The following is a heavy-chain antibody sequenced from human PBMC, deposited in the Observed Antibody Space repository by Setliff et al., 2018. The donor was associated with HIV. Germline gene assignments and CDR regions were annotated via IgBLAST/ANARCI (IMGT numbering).Heavy chain of an antibody. J-gene: IGHJ1*01. V-gene: IGHV4-34*01. D-gene: IGHD2-2*01. CDR1: GGSFSAYY. CDR2: INHSGTT. CDR3: ARRERYCSGTTCYRYFQH. Sequence: SSETLSLTCAVFGGSFSAYYWNWIRQTPEKGLEWIGEINHSGTTNYNPSLNSRVTISVDTSKKRFSLTLRSATAADTALYFCARRERYCSGTTCYRYFQHWGQGTLVTVS.